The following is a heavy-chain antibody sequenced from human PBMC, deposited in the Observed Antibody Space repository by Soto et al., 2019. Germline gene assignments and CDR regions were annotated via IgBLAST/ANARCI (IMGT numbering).Heavy chain of an antibody. Sequence: QAQLVQSGAEEKKPGASVKVSCKASGYTFTSYAIHWVRQAPGQRLEWMGWINAGNRNTKYSQKLQGRVTITRDTSASTAYMAPSSLRSEDTAVYYCASWAAGFDDWGQGTLVTVSS. CDR2: INAGNRNT. CDR3: ASWAAGFDD. J-gene: IGHJ4*02. CDR1: GYTFTSYA. V-gene: IGHV1-3*05. D-gene: IGHD6-13*01.